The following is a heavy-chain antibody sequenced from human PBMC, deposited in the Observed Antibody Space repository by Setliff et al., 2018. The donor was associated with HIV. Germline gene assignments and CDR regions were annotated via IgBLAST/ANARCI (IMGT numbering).Heavy chain of an antibody. Sequence: PGGSLRLSCAASGFTFSSYWMSWVRQPPGKGLEWVAHIGGDGREKFYLDSVEGRFTISRDNARNSLYLQMNDLRAEDTAVYYCATDRGFCTLDYWGQGTLVTVSS. J-gene: IGHJ4*02. V-gene: IGHV3-7*01. D-gene: IGHD2-8*01. CDR1: GFTFSSYW. CDR3: ATDRGFCTLDY. CDR2: IGGDGREK.